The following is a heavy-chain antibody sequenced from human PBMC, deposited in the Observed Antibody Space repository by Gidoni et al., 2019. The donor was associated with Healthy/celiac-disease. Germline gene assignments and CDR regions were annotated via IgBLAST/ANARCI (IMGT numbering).Heavy chain of an antibody. CDR3: ATGYSSSWTSAEYFQH. CDR1: GFTFSSYG. J-gene: IGHJ1*01. Sequence: QVQLVESGGGVVQPGRSLRLSCAASGFTFSSYGMHWVRQAPGKGLEWVSVISYDVSNKYSAESVKGRFTISRDNSKNTLYLQMNSLRAEDTAVYYCATGYSSSWTSAEYFQHWGQGTLVTVSS. D-gene: IGHD6-13*01. CDR2: ISYDVSNK. V-gene: IGHV3-30*03.